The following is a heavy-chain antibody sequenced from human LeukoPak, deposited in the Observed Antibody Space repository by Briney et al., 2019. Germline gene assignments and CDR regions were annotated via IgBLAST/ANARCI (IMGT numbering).Heavy chain of an antibody. D-gene: IGHD3-3*01. CDR3: ARDASTVDFWSGYLDY. Sequence: PSETLSLTCTVSGYSISSCSYYWSWIRQPAGKGLEGIGRIYTSGSTNYNPSLKSLVTISVDTSKNQFSLKLSSVPAADTAVYYCARDASTVDFWSGYLDYWGQGTLVTVSS. CDR2: IYTSGST. CDR1: GYSISSCSYY. V-gene: IGHV4-61*02. J-gene: IGHJ4*02.